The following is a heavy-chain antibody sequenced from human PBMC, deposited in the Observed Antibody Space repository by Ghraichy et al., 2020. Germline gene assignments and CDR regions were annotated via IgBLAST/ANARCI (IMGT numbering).Heavy chain of an antibody. CDR3: ARASGHVRRGLMTFDY. D-gene: IGHD2-8*01. J-gene: IGHJ4*02. Sequence: LSLTCAASGFTFSSYWMSWVRQAPGKGLEWVSNIQQDGSEKYYVDSVKGRFTISRDNAKNSLYLQMNSLRAEDTVVYYCARASGHVRRGLMTFDYWGQGTLVTVSS. V-gene: IGHV3-7*01. CDR2: IQQDGSEK. CDR1: GFTFSSYW.